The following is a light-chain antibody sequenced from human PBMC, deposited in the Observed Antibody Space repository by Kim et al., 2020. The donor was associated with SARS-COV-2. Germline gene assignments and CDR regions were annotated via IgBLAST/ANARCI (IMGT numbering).Light chain of an antibody. CDR1: QSVLYSPTNKNY. Sequence: DIVMTQSPDSLAVSLGERATINCKSSQSVLYSPTNKNYLAWYQQKPGQPPKLLIYWASTRESGVPDRFSGSGSETDFTLTISRLQAEDVAVYYCQQYYTAPPTFGPGTKVDIK. CDR2: WAS. J-gene: IGKJ3*01. CDR3: QQYYTAPPT. V-gene: IGKV4-1*01.